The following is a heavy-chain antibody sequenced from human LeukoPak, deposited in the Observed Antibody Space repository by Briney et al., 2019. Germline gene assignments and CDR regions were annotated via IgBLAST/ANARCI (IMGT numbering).Heavy chain of an antibody. CDR1: GGSISSGGYY. CDR2: IYYSGST. D-gene: IGHD5-24*01. Sequence: PSQTLSLTCTVSGGSISSGGYYWSWIRQHPGKGLEWIGYIYYSGSTYYNPSLKSRVTISVDTPKNQFSLKLSSVTAADTAVYYCARDRDGYTIDYWGQGTLVTVSS. J-gene: IGHJ4*02. CDR3: ARDRDGYTIDY. V-gene: IGHV4-31*03.